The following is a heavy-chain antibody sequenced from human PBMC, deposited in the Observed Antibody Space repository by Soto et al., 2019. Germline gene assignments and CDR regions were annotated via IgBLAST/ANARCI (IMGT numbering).Heavy chain of an antibody. Sequence: ASLKLSCKGLGYTFSSYGISWVRQAPGQGLEWMGWIRPNDGHTNYAQKFQDRVTMTRDTSTTTVYMDLRSLGSDDTAVYYCAIIGSGDYSDFDYWGQGTLVTVSS. CDR1: GYTFSSYG. V-gene: IGHV1-18*01. D-gene: IGHD4-4*01. CDR3: AIIGSGDYSDFDY. J-gene: IGHJ4*02. CDR2: IRPNDGHT.